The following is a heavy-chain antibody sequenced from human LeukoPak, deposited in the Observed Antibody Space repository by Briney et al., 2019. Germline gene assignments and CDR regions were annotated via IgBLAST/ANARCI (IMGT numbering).Heavy chain of an antibody. V-gene: IGHV1-69*13. CDR1: GGTFSSYA. J-gene: IGHJ4*02. D-gene: IGHD3-22*01. Sequence: SVKVSCKASGGTFSSYAISWVRQAPGQGLEWMGGIIPIFGTANYAQKFQGRVTITADESTSTAYMELSSLRSEDTAVYYCARDERAYYYDSSGYYYPVYWGQGTLVTVSS. CDR2: IIPIFGTA. CDR3: ARDERAYYYDSSGYYYPVY.